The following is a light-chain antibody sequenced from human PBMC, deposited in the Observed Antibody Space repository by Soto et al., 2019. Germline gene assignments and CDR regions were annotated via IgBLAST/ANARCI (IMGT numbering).Light chain of an antibody. CDR2: GNS. J-gene: IGLJ2*01. CDR1: SSNIGAGYD. CDR3: QSYDSSLSGSHVV. V-gene: IGLV1-40*01. Sequence: QSVLTQPPSVSGAPGQRVTISCTGSSSNIGAGYDVHWYQQLPGTAPKLLIYGNSNRPSGVPDRFSGSKSGTSASLAITGLQAADEADYYCQSYDSSLSGSHVVFGGGTKVTVL.